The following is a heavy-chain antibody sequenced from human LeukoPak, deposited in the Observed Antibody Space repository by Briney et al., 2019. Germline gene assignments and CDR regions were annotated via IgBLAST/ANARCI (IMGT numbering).Heavy chain of an antibody. Sequence: PGGSLRLSCAASGFTFSSYSMNWVRQAPGKGLEWVSYISSSSSTIYYADSVKGRFTISRDNAKNSLYLQMNSLRAEDTAVYYCARVYMGVDYWGQGTLVTVSS. CDR3: ARVYMGVDY. CDR2: ISSSSSTI. D-gene: IGHD3-16*01. CDR1: GFTFSSYS. V-gene: IGHV3-48*01. J-gene: IGHJ4*02.